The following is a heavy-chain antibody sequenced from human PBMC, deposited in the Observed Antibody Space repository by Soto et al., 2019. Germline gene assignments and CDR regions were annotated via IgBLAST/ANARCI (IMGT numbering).Heavy chain of an antibody. V-gene: IGHV3-21*01. J-gene: IGHJ6*02. D-gene: IGHD2-2*01. CDR2: ISSSSSDI. CDR1: GFTFSSYI. Sequence: GRSLRLSCAASGFTFSSYIMNWVRQAPGKGMEWASSISSSSSDIYYADSVKGRFTISRDNAKNSLYLQRNSLRAEDTAVYYCGLLYYCSSTSCGGYYGMDVWGQGTTVTVSS. CDR3: GLLYYCSSTSCGGYYGMDV.